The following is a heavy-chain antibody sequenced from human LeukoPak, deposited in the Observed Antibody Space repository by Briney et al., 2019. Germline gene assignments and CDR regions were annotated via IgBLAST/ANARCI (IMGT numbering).Heavy chain of an antibody. Sequence: SETLSLTCTVSGGSISSSSYYWGWIRQPPGKGLEWIGYVYHSGSTNYNPSLKSRVTISVDTSENQFSLRLSSVTAADTAMYYCARSIPTFGTAVAGYHFFDYWGQGTLVTVSS. V-gene: IGHV4-61*05. D-gene: IGHD6-19*01. J-gene: IGHJ4*02. CDR3: ARSIPTFGTAVAGYHFFDY. CDR2: VYHSGST. CDR1: GGSISSSSYY.